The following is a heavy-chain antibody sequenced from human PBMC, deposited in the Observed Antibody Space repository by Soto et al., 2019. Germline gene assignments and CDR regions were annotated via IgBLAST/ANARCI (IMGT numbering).Heavy chain of an antibody. CDR1: GYTFTSYA. D-gene: IGHD2-21*02. CDR3: ASFNTVRVVTAMPL. Sequence: ASVKVSCKASGYTFTSYAMHWVRQAPGQRLEWMGWTNAGSGNTKYSQKFQGRVTITTDTSASTAYMELSSLRSEDTAVYYCASFNTVRVVTAMPLWGQGTMVTVSS. J-gene: IGHJ3*01. V-gene: IGHV1-3*01. CDR2: TNAGSGNT.